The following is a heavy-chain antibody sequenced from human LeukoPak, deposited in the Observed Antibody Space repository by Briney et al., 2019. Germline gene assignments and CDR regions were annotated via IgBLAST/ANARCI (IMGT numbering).Heavy chain of an antibody. D-gene: IGHD3-22*01. V-gene: IGHV3-7*01. CDR1: GFSFSTNW. Sequence: GGSLRLSCAASGFSFSTNWMAWVRQAPGKGLEWLGNIRGDGSAKFYGGSVKVRFTISRDNSQNTLYLQMDSLRPEDPAVYYCASSHDSSGNDWGQGTLVTVSS. CDR2: IRGDGSAK. J-gene: IGHJ4*02. CDR3: ASSHDSSGND.